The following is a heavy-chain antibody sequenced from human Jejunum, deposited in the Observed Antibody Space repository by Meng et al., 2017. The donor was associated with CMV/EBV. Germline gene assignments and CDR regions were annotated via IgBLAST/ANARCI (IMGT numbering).Heavy chain of an antibody. CDR1: TDSF. D-gene: IGHD2-2*02. V-gene: IGHV1-2*02. CDR2: INVNTGGT. Sequence: TDSFMQWVRHAPGQGLEWMGFINVNTGGTKSAQKLQGRVTMTRDTSISTAYMDLSRLGTDDTAVYYCVREGYYCTTNNCYKSFDYWGQGTLVTVSS. J-gene: IGHJ4*02. CDR3: VREGYYCTTNNCYKSFDY.